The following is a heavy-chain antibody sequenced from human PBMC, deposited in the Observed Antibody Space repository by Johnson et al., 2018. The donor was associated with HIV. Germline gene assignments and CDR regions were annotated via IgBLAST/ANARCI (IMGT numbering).Heavy chain of an antibody. J-gene: IGHJ3*02. D-gene: IGHD6-13*01. CDR2: IYTGGST. Sequence: VQLVESGGGVVQPGRSLRLSCAASGFTVSTNYMSWVRQAPGKGLEWVSLIYTGGSTFYADSVKGRFTISRDNSRNTLYLQMNSLRVEDTAVYYCAKDQWSSSWTNDAFAMWGQGTVVTVSS. CDR3: AKDQWSSSWTNDAFAM. CDR1: GFTVSTNY. V-gene: IGHV3-66*01.